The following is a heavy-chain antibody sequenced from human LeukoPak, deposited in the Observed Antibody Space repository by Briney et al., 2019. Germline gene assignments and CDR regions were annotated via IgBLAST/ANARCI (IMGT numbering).Heavy chain of an antibody. CDR1: GFTFSSYA. V-gene: IGHV3-23*01. CDR2: ISGSGGST. CDR3: ASYMVRESFDY. J-gene: IGHJ4*02. D-gene: IGHD3-10*01. Sequence: GGSLRLSCAASGFTFSSYAMSWVRQVPGKGLEWVSAISGSGGSTYYADSVKGRFTISRDNSKNTLYLQMNSLRAEDTAVYYCASYMVRESFDYWGQGTLVTVSS.